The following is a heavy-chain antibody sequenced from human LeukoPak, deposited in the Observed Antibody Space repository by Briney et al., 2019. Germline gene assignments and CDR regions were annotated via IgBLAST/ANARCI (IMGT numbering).Heavy chain of an antibody. J-gene: IGHJ6*03. D-gene: IGHD2-15*01. CDR1: GFTFSSYG. V-gene: IGHV3-30*02. Sequence: GGSLRLSCAASGFTFSSYGMHWVRQAPGKGLEWVAFIRYDGSNKYYADSVKGRFTISRDNSKNTLYLQMNSLRAEDTAVYYCAKNGDRGAYCTGGTCYPYFYYYMDVWGKGTTVTI. CDR3: AKNGDRGAYCTGGTCYPYFYYYMDV. CDR2: IRYDGSNK.